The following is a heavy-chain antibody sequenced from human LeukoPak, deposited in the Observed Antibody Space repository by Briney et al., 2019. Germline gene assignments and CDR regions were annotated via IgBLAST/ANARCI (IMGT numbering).Heavy chain of an antibody. V-gene: IGHV3-9*01. CDR2: ISWNSGSI. Sequence: RTGGSLRLSCAASGFTFDDYAVHWVRQAPGKGLEWVSGISWNSGSIGYADSVKGRFTISRDNAKNSLYLQMNSLRAEDTALYYCAKAPGYCSGGSCYSGYYYGMDVWGQGTTATVSS. D-gene: IGHD2-15*01. CDR1: GFTFDDYA. CDR3: AKAPGYCSGGSCYSGYYYGMDV. J-gene: IGHJ6*02.